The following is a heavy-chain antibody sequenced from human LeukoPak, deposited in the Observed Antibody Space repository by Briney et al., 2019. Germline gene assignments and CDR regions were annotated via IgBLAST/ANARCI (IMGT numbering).Heavy chain of an antibody. J-gene: IGHJ6*03. V-gene: IGHV3-23*01. CDR1: GFIFSSYA. CDR3: AKPTIQYYYMDV. Sequence: GGPLRLSCAASGFIFSSYAMSWVRQAPGKGLEWVSAISGSGGSTYYADSVKGRFTISRDNSKNTLYLQMNSLRAEDTAVYYCAKPTIQYYYMDVWGKGTTVTVSS. D-gene: IGHD5-18*01. CDR2: ISGSGGST.